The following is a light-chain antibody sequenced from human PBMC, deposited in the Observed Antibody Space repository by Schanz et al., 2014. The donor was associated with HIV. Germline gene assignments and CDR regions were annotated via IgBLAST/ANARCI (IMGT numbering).Light chain of an antibody. CDR1: QSVSWF. V-gene: IGKV1-6*01. CDR2: AAS. J-gene: IGKJ5*01. CDR3: QQYDNLPSIT. Sequence: IQMTQSPSSLSASVGDRVTITCRASQSVSWFLNWYQQKPGKAPKLLIYAASTLQSGVPSRFSGSGSGTDFTLTISSLQPEDFATYYCQQYDNLPSITFGQGTRLEIK.